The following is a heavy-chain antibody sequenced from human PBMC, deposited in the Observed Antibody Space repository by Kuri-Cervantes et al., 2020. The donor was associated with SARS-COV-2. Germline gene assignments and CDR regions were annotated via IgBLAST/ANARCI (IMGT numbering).Heavy chain of an antibody. J-gene: IGHJ5*02. V-gene: IGHV1-8*01. D-gene: IGHD3-3*01. CDR2: MNPNSGNT. Sequence: ASVKVSCKASGYSFSSYDINWVRQAAGQGLEWMGWMNPNSGNTGYAQKFQGRVTMTRNTSISTAYMELSSLRSEDTAVYYCARVHDFWSGYYTSWGQGTLVTVSS. CDR1: GYSFSSYD. CDR3: ARVHDFWSGYYTS.